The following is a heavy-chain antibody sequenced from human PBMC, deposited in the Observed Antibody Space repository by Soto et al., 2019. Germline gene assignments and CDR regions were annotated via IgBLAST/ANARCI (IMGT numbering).Heavy chain of an antibody. V-gene: IGHV3-48*01. CDR2: ISSSSTI. J-gene: IGHJ3*02. CDR3: ARTLLTASKDEYAFDI. D-gene: IGHD3-16*01. Sequence: PGGSLRLSCSASGVTFSSYSMNWVRQAPGKGLEWVSYISSSSTIYYADSVKGRFTISRDNAKNSLYLQMNSLRAEDTAVYYCARTLLTASKDEYAFDIWGQGTMVTVSS. CDR1: GVTFSSYS.